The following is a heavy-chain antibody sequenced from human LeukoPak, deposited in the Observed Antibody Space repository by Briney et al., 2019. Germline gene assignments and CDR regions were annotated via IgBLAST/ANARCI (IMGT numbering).Heavy chain of an antibody. V-gene: IGHV3-30*04. D-gene: IGHD6-19*01. CDR3: ARVPSNTGWSADY. J-gene: IGHJ4*02. CDR1: GFTFSNYE. CDR2: ISYDVNYK. Sequence: LSGGSLRLSCAASGFTFSNYEFPWVRQAPDKGLEWVAIISYDVNYKRYADSVKGRFTISRDNSKNTLYLQMNSLRVEDTALYYCARVPSNTGWSADYWGQGTLVTVSS.